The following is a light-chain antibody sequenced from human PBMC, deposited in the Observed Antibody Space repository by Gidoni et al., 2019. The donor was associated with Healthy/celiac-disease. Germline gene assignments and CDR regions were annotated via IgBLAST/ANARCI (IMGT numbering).Light chain of an antibody. CDR3: SSYTSSSIVV. Sequence: QSALTPPASVSGSPGPSITISCTGTSSDVGGYNYVSWYQQPPGKAPKLMIYEVSNRPSGVSNRFSGSKSGNTASLTISGLQAEDEADYYCSSYTSSSIVVFGGGTKLTVL. J-gene: IGLJ2*01. CDR1: SSDVGGYNY. V-gene: IGLV2-14*01. CDR2: EVS.